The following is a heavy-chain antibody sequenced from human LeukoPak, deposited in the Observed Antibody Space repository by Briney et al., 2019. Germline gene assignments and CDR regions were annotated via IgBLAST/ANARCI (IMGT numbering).Heavy chain of an antibody. J-gene: IGHJ4*02. CDR1: GFTFSDYY. D-gene: IGHD6-19*01. CDR2: ISSSGHTI. CDR3: AKLSVAARIDS. Sequence: GGSLTLSCAASGFTFSDYYMTWLRQAPGKGLECLSSISSSGHTIYYADAVKGRFIISRDNDKDSLSQQMHSLRADDTAVYCCAKLSVAARIDSWGQGTLVTVSS. V-gene: IGHV3-11*01.